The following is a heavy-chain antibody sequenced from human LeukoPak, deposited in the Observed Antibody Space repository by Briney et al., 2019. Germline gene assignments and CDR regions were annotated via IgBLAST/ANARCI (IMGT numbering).Heavy chain of an antibody. J-gene: IGHJ6*03. D-gene: IGHD4-17*01. V-gene: IGHV4-59*01. CDR2: INDSGNT. CDR1: GGSISNYV. CDR3: ASVNDYGDPLPRYMDV. Sequence: PSETLSLTCTVSGGSISNYVWSWIRQPPGKGLEGIGYINDSGNTKYNPSLESRVTISVDTSKNQFSLNLYSVTAADTAVYYCASVNDYGDPLPRYMDVWGKGTAVTVSS.